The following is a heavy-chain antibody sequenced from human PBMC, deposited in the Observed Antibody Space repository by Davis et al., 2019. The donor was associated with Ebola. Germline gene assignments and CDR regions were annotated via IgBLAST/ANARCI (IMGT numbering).Heavy chain of an antibody. D-gene: IGHD3-3*01. CDR3: ARDPSTAIFVDY. V-gene: IGHV3-7*01. CDR1: EFTFSIYW. CDR2: MKHDGTET. J-gene: IGHJ4*02. Sequence: PGGSLRLSCAVSEFTFSIYWMTWVRQAPGKGLECVANMKHDGTETYYVDSVKGRFTISRDHAKSSLFLQMNSLRVEDTAVYYCARDPSTAIFVDYWGQGTLVTVSS.